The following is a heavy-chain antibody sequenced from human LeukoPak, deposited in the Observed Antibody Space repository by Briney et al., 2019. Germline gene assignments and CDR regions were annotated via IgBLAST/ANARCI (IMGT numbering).Heavy chain of an antibody. J-gene: IGHJ4*02. V-gene: IGHV3-11*01. D-gene: IGHD2-2*01. Sequence: PGGSLRLSCAASGFTFSDYHMSWIRQAPGKGLEWVSYISSSGSTIYYADSVKGRFTISRDNAKNSLYLQMNSLRAEDTAVYYCARVLRYCSSTSCYELDYWGQGTLVTVSS. CDR2: ISSSGSTI. CDR3: ARVLRYCSSTSCYELDY. CDR1: GFTFSDYH.